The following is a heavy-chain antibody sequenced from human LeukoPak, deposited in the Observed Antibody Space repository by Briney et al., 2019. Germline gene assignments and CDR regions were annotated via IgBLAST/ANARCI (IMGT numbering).Heavy chain of an antibody. D-gene: IGHD3-10*01. V-gene: IGHV3-23*01. CDR1: GFTFSSYA. CDR3: AKGLLLWFGELSNYFDY. J-gene: IGHJ4*02. CDR2: ISGSGGST. Sequence: GGSLRLSCAASGFTFSSYAMSWVRQAPGKGLEWDSAISGSGGSTYYADSVKGRFTISRDNSKNTLYLQMNSLRAEDTAVYYCAKGLLLWFGELSNYFDYWGQGTLVTVSS.